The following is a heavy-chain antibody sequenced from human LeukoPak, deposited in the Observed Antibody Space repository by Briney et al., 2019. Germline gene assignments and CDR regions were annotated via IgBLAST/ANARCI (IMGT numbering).Heavy chain of an antibody. CDR2: IYYSGST. V-gene: IGHV4-59*01. CDR3: AILSGYSYGQNSFDY. Sequence: SETLSLTCTVSGGSISSYYWSWIRQPPGKGLEWIGCIYYSGSTNYNPSLKSRVTISVDTSKNQFSLKLSSVTAADTAVYYCAILSGYSYGQNSFDYWGQGTLVTVSS. J-gene: IGHJ4*02. D-gene: IGHD5-18*01. CDR1: GGSISSYY.